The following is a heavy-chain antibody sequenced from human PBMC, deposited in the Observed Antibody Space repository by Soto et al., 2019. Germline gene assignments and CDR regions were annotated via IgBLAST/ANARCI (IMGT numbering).Heavy chain of an antibody. J-gene: IGHJ4*02. V-gene: IGHV1-58*01. Sequence: SVKVSCKASGFTFTSSAVQWVLQARGQRLEWIGWIVVGSGNTNYAQKFQERVTITRDMSTSTAYTELSSLRSEDTAVYYCAAAGIAAAGTDYWGQGTLVTVSS. CDR2: IVVGSGNT. CDR3: AAAGIAAAGTDY. D-gene: IGHD6-13*01. CDR1: GFTFTSSA.